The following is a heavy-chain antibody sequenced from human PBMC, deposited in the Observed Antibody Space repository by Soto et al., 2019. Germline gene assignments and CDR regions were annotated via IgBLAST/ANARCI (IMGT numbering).Heavy chain of an antibody. CDR2: ISSSSSTI. CDR1: GFTFSSYS. D-gene: IGHD2-2*01. J-gene: IGHJ4*02. V-gene: IGHV3-48*02. Sequence: GSLRLSCAASGFTFSSYSMNWVRQAPGKGLEWVSYISSSSSTIYYADSVKGRFTISRDNAKNSLYLQMNSLRDEDTAVYYCARARGGDIVVVPAAPTFDYWGQGTLVTVSS. CDR3: ARARGGDIVVVPAAPTFDY.